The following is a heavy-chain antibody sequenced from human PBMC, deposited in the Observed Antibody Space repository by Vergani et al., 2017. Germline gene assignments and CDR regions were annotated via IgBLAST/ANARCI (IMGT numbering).Heavy chain of an antibody. CDR1: GGSISSYY. CDR3: ARGARNERFDY. CDR2: IYYSGST. D-gene: IGHD1-14*01. V-gene: IGHV4-59*01. J-gene: IGHJ4*02. Sequence: QVQLQESGPGLVKPSETLSLTCTVSGGSISSYYWSWIRQPPGKGLEWIGYIYYSGSTNYNPSLKSRVTIAADKSKDQFSLKLSSVAAADTAVYYCARGARNERFDYWGQGTLVTVSS.